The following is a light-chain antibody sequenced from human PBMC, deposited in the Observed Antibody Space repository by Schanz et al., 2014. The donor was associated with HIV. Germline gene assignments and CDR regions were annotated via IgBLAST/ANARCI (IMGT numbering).Light chain of an antibody. Sequence: IVLTQSPGTLSLSPGERGTLSCRASQSISSSLLAWYQKKPGQAPRLLIYGASSRATGIPDRFSGSGSGTDFTLTISRLEPEDFAVYYCQQYGSSPLTFGQGTRLEIK. CDR2: GAS. CDR1: QSISSSL. J-gene: IGKJ5*01. V-gene: IGKV3-20*01. CDR3: QQYGSSPLT.